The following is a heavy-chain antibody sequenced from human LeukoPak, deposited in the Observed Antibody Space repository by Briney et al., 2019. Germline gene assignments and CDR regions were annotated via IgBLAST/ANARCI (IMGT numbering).Heavy chain of an antibody. D-gene: IGHD5-12*01. CDR1: GGSISSGGYY. V-gene: IGHV4-31*03. Sequence: SETLSLTCTVSGGSISSGGYYWSWIRQHPGKGLEWIGYIYYSGSTYYNPSLKSRVTISVDTSKNQFPLKLSSVTAADTAVYYCARATYGGYRTHGYWGQGTLVTVSS. J-gene: IGHJ4*02. CDR3: ARATYGGYRTHGY. CDR2: IYYSGST.